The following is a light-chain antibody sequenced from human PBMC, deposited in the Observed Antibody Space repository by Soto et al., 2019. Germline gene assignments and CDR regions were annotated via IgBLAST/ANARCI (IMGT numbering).Light chain of an antibody. CDR3: QQYDSWPLT. J-gene: IGKJ4*01. V-gene: IGKV3D-15*01. CDR1: QSVDSN. Sequence: TLSLSTGEGATLSCRASQSVDSNLAWYQQKPGQAPRLLFYGASTRPTGIPDRFSGSGSGTEFTLTISSLQSEDFAVYFCQQYDSWPLTLGGGTKVDIK. CDR2: GAS.